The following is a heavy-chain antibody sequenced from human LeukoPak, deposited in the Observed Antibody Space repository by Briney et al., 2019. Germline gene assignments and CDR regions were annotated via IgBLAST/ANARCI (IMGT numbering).Heavy chain of an antibody. V-gene: IGHV1-8*01. CDR3: GRGYAMDV. CDR1: GYTANNFE. J-gene: IGHJ6*02. CDR2: MTLNSGRT. Sequence: GASVKVSCKVFGYTANNFEINWVRQDTGQGFEWMGWMTLNSGRTGYRREFQGRVTITTHTSTNTAYMELSSLRSDDTAVYYCGRGYAMDVWGQGTTVIVSS.